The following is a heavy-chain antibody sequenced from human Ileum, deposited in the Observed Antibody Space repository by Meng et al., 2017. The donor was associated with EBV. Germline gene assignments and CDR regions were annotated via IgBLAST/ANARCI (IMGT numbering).Heavy chain of an antibody. CDR3: VIDRTSWN. CDR1: GLSISGYW. CDR2: IKTDGSIT. Sequence: EAQRMESVGCLVQPGGSLRPSCEASGLSISGYWMHLVRQVPGQGLVWVSRIKTDGSITNYADSVKGRFTISRDNAKNTVYLQMNSLSAEDTAVYYCVIDRTSWNWGQGTLVTVSS. V-gene: IGHV3-74*01. J-gene: IGHJ4*02. D-gene: IGHD1-1*01.